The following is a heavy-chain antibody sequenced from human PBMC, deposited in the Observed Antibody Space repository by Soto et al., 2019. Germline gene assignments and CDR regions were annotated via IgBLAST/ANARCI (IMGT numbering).Heavy chain of an antibody. Sequence: GSLRLSCSTSGFTFSTYAMNWVRQAPGKGLEWVSAPSGSGGTTYYADSVRGRSTISRDNSKNTLFLQMSSLRAEDTALYYCAKQRAGYGSGSDTFYFDFWGQGTLVTVSS. CDR1: GFTFSTYA. CDR2: PSGSGGTT. D-gene: IGHD3-10*01. CDR3: AKQRAGYGSGSDTFYFDF. J-gene: IGHJ4*02. V-gene: IGHV3-23*01.